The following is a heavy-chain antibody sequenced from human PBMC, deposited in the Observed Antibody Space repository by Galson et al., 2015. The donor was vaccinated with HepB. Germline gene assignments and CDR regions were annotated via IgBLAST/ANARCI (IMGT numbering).Heavy chain of an antibody. Sequence: SLRLSCAASGFPFSTYSMNWVRQAPGKGLEWVSYITGSSSTIYYADSVNGRFIISRDNAKNSLYLQMRSLIVEDAAVYYCARDAGVSTRYFDFWVQGTLVTVSS. V-gene: IGHV3-48*04. CDR2: ITGSSSTI. J-gene: IGHJ4*02. CDR3: ARDAGVSTRYFDF. CDR1: GFPFSTYS. D-gene: IGHD5/OR15-5a*01.